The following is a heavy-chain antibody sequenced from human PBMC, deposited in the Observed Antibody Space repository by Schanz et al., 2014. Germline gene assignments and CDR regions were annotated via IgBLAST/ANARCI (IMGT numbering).Heavy chain of an antibody. CDR3: ARGWGYDALTGYVF. D-gene: IGHD3-9*01. J-gene: IGHJ4*02. CDR1: GDTFRSYT. CDR2: IIPITGIT. Sequence: QVQLVQSGAEVKKPGSSVKVSCKASGDTFRSYTINWVRHAPGQGLEWMGRIIPITGITNYAQKFQGRVTFTADKSTSTAFLEVNSLRSEDTAVYYCARGWGYDALTGYVFWGQGTLVTVSS. V-gene: IGHV1-69*02.